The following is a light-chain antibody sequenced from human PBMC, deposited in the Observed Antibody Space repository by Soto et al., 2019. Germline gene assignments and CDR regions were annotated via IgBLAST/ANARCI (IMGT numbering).Light chain of an antibody. CDR2: EVT. J-gene: IGLJ1*01. Sequence: QSVLTQPPSASRSPGQSVTISCTGTSSDVGNYNLVSWYQQHPGQAPKLMIYEVTVRPSGVPDRFSGSKSGNTASLTVYGLQAEDEADYYCTSFAGNNNFYVFGTGTKLTVL. V-gene: IGLV2-8*02. CDR3: TSFAGNNNFYV. CDR1: SSDVGNYNL.